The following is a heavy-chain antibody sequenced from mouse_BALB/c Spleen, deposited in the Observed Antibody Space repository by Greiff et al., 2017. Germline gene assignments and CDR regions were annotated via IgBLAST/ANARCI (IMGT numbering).Heavy chain of an antibody. Sequence: EVKLVESGGGLVQPGGSRKLSCAASGFTFSSFGMQWVRQAPEKGLEWVAYISSGSSTIYYADTVKGRFTISRDNPKNTLFLQMTSLRSEDTAMYYCARSGSSYYYFDYWGQGTTLTVSS. CDR2: ISSGSSTI. CDR1: GFTFSSFG. V-gene: IGHV5-17*02. J-gene: IGHJ2*01. CDR3: ARSGSSYYYFDY. D-gene: IGHD1-1*01.